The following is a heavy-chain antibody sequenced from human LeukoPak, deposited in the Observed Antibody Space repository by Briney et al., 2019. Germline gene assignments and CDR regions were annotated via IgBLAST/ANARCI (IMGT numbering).Heavy chain of an antibody. D-gene: IGHD3-22*01. J-gene: IGHJ6*03. Sequence: ASVKVSCEASGYTFTGYYMHWVRQAPGQGLEWMGWINPNSGGTNYAQKFQGRVTMTRDTSISTAYMELSRLRSDDTAVYYCAKPYYYDSSGYYPHYYYYMDVWGKGTTVTISS. CDR3: AKPYYYDSSGYYPHYYYYMDV. CDR1: GYTFTGYY. V-gene: IGHV1-2*02. CDR2: INPNSGGT.